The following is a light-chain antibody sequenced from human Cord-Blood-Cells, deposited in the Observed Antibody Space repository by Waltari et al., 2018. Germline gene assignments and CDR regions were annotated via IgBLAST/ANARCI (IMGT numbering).Light chain of an antibody. Sequence: QSALPQPASASGSPGQSITISCTGTSSDVGSYNLVSWYQQHPGKAPKLMIYEGSKRPSGVSNRFSGSKDGNTASLRICGRQAEDEADYYCSSYAGSSGVVFGGGTKLTVL. J-gene: IGLJ2*01. V-gene: IGLV2-23*01. CDR3: SSYAGSSGVV. CDR2: EGS. CDR1: SSDVGSYNL.